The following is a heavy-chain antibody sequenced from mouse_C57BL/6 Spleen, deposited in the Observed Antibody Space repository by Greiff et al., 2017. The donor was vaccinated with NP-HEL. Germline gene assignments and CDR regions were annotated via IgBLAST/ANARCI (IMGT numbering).Heavy chain of an antibody. D-gene: IGHD2-3*01. CDR3: AREGDGENAMDY. J-gene: IGHJ4*01. Sequence: EVQLQESGPVLVKPGASVKMSFKASGYPFTDYYMNWLKQSHGKSLEWIGVINPYNGGTSYNQKFKGKATLTVDQSSSTAYMELNSLTSEDSAVYYCAREGDGENAMDYWGQGTSVTVSS. V-gene: IGHV1-19*01. CDR2: INPYNGGT. CDR1: GYPFTDYY.